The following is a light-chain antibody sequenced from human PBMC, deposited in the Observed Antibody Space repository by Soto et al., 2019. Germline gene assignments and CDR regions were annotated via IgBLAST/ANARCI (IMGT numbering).Light chain of an antibody. Sequence: QSALTQPASVSGSPGQSITISCTGTSSDVGSYNFVSWYQQHPGKAPKITFYEVSKRPSGVSNRFSGSKSGNTASLTISGLQAEDEADYYCCSYAGRSTWVLGGGTKVTVL. V-gene: IGLV2-23*02. CDR2: EVS. CDR1: SSDVGSYNF. J-gene: IGLJ3*02. CDR3: CSYAGRSTWV.